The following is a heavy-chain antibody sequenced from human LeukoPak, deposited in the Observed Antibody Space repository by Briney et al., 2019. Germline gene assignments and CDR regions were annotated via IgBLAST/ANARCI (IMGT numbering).Heavy chain of an antibody. J-gene: IGHJ4*02. V-gene: IGHV3-23*01. CDR1: GFTFSSYA. CDR3: AKDQGATGY. D-gene: IGHD1-26*01. Sequence: GGSLRLSCAASGFTFSSYAMSWVRQAPGKGLEWVSAISGPAGSWDYADSVKGRFTISRDNSKNTLYLQMNSLRAEDTAVYYCAKDQGATGYWGQGTLVTVSS. CDR2: ISGPAGSW.